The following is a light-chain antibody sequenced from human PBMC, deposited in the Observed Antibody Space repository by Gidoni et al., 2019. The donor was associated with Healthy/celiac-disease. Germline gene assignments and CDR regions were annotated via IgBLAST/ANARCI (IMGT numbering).Light chain of an antibody. V-gene: IGLV8-61*01. J-gene: IGLJ3*02. CDR1: SGSVSTSYY. CDR2: STN. Sequence: QTVVTQEPSFSVSPGGTVTLTCGLSSGSVSTSYYPSLYQQTPGQAPRTLIYSTNTRSSGVPDRFSGSILGNKAALTITGAQADDESDYYCVLYMGSGIPWVFGGGTKLTVL. CDR3: VLYMGSGIPWV.